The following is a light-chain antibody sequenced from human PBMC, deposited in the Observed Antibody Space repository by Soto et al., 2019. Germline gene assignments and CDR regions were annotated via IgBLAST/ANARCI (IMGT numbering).Light chain of an antibody. CDR3: QVYGSSPKT. J-gene: IGKJ1*01. V-gene: IGKV3-20*01. CDR2: GVS. Sequence: IVLTQSPGTLSLSPGEGATLSCRASQPVNSGYSAWYQQKPGQAPRLLMYGVSTRDTGIPDRFSGSGAGTDFTLTISRLEPGDFAVYYCQVYGSSPKTFGQGTKVEFK. CDR1: QPVNSGY.